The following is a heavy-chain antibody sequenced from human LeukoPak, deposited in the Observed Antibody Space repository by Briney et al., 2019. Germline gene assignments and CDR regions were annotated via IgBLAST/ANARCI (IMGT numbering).Heavy chain of an antibody. Sequence: GGSLRLSCAASGFTVSSDYMSWVRQAPGKGLEWGSGIYAGGGTQFADSVKGRFSISRDNSKNTLYLQMTSLRVEDTAVYYCARGHVAAGTGFMDVWGKGTTVTVSS. D-gene: IGHD6-13*01. CDR2: IYAGGGT. CDR3: ARGHVAAGTGFMDV. J-gene: IGHJ6*03. V-gene: IGHV3-53*01. CDR1: GFTVSSDY.